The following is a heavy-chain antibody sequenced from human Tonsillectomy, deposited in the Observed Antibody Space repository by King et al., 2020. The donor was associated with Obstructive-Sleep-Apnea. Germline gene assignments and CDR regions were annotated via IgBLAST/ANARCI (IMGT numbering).Heavy chain of an antibody. Sequence: VQLVESGGGLVQPGGSLRLSCLASGFTFGSYDMHWVRQAPGRGLEYVSAISGDGGSTFYGDSVEGRFSISRDNSKNTLYIQMSSLRVEDTAVYYCVKGIWEDWKVHWFDPWGQGTLVTVSS. CDR3: VKGIWEDWKVHWFDP. CDR1: GFTFGSYD. V-gene: IGHV3-64*05. J-gene: IGHJ5*02. D-gene: IGHD1-1*01. CDR2: ISGDGGST.